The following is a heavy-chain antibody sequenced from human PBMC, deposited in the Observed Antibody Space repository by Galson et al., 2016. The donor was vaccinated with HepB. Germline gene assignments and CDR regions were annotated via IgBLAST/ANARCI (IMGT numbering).Heavy chain of an antibody. J-gene: IGHJ4*02. Sequence: LRLSCAASGFTFSSYAMNWVRQAPGKGLEWVATISIFGDNTHYADSVKGRFTVSRDNSKSTFYLHMHSLRVEDTAIYHRAKDLDSSGWYEGVYWGQGTLVTVSS. CDR1: GFTFSSYA. CDR3: AKDLDSSGWYEGVY. CDR2: ISIFGDNT. V-gene: IGHV3-23*01. D-gene: IGHD6-19*01.